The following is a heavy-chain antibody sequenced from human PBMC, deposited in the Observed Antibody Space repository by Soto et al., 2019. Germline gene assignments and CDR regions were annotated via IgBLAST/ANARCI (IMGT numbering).Heavy chain of an antibody. CDR2: IYLNDDK. J-gene: IGHJ5*02. Sequence: QITLKESGPTLVKPTQTLTLTCTFSGFSLSTSGVGVGWIRQPPGQALEWLALIYLNDDKRYSPYLKSRLTITEDTSNNQVVLTMTNMDPVDTATYYCAHRRGGTVDFWSVAEFDPWGQGTLVTVSS. CDR3: AHRRGGTVDFWSVAEFDP. D-gene: IGHD3-3*01. CDR1: GFSLSTSGVG. V-gene: IGHV2-5*01.